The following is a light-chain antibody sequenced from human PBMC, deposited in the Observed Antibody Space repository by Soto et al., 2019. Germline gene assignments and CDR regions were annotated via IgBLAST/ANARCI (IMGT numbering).Light chain of an antibody. V-gene: IGKV3-11*01. J-gene: IGKJ3*01. CDR2: DAS. CDR1: QSVSSY. Sequence: EIVLTQSPATLSLSPGERATLSCRASQSVSSYLAWYQQKPGQAPRLLIYDASNRATGIPARFSGSGSGTDFNLTISSLEPEDFAVYYCQQRSNWPPLFTFDPGTKVDIK. CDR3: QQRSNWPPLFT.